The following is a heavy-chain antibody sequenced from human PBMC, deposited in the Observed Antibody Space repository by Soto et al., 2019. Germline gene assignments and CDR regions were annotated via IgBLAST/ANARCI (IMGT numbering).Heavy chain of an antibody. V-gene: IGHV4-39*01. J-gene: IGHJ4*02. D-gene: IGHD2-2*01. Sequence: PSETLYLTCTVSGGSITSHHYYWGWIRQPPGKGLEWIGSIYSGGNTYYNPSLRSRLTIFVDTAKNLISLKLSSVTAADSAIYYCGSGPSTTWIDNWGLGTQVTVSS. CDR2: IYSGGNT. CDR1: GGSITSHHYY. CDR3: GSGPSTTWIDN.